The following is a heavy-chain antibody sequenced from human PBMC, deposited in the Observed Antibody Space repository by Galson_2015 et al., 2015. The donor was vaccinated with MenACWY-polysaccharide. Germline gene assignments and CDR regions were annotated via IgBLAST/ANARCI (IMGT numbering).Heavy chain of an antibody. CDR2: MSGSGGST. D-gene: IGHD5-12*01. Sequence: SLRLSCAAAGFTFSSYAMSWVRQAPGKGLEWVSSMSGSGGSTYYGDSVKGRFTTSRDNSKNTLYLQMNSLRAEDTAIYYCARLSGYTYRSPYYSDYWGQGTLVTVSS. V-gene: IGHV3-23*01. CDR1: GFTFSSYA. J-gene: IGHJ4*02. CDR3: ARLSGYTYRSPYYSDY.